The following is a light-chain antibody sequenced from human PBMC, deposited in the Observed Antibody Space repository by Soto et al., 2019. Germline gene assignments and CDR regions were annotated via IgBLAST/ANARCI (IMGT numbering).Light chain of an antibody. CDR3: CSLTTSHTYV. CDR2: HVT. Sequence: QDVRTQPASVTGSPGQSITISCTGTSSDIGHYDYVSWYQQHPGKAPKLMIYHVTYRPSGVSNRYSGSKSGNSASLTISGLQADDEADYYCCSLTTSHTYVFGSGTKVTVL. J-gene: IGLJ1*01. V-gene: IGLV2-14*03. CDR1: SSDIGHYDY.